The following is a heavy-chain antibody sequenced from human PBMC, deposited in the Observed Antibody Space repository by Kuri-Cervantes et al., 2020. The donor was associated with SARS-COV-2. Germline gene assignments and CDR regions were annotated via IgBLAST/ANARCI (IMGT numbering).Heavy chain of an antibody. D-gene: IGHD2-2*01. J-gene: IGHJ4*02. CDR1: GFTFSSYG. CDR2: IWYDGSNK. V-gene: IGHV3-33*08. CDR3: ARDFRGCSSTSCYGGFDY. Sequence: LSLTCAASGFTFSSYGMHWVRQAPGKGLEWVAVIWYDGSNKYYADSVKGRFTISRDNSKITLYLQMNSLRAEDTAVYYCARDFRGCSSTSCYGGFDYWGQGTLVTVSS.